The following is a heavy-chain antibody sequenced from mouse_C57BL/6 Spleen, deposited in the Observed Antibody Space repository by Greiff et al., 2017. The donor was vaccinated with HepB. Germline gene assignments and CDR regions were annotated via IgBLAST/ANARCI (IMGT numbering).Heavy chain of an antibody. CDR3: LYYYGSSSYYFDY. V-gene: IGHV1-22*01. D-gene: IGHD1-1*01. CDR1: GYTFTDYN. CDR2: INPNNGGT. J-gene: IGHJ2*01. Sequence: EVQLQQSGPELVKPGASVKMSCKASGYTFTDYNMHWVKQSHGKSLEWIGYINPNNGGTSYNQKFKGKATLTVNKSSSTAYMELRSLTSEDSAVYYCLYYYGSSSYYFDYWGQGTTLTVSS.